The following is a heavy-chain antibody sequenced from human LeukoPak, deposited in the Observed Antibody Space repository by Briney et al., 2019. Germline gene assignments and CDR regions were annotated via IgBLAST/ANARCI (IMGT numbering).Heavy chain of an antibody. D-gene: IGHD3-10*01. CDR1: GGSISSHY. V-gene: IGHV4-59*11. CDR2: IYYTGNT. Sequence: SETLSFTCTVSGGSISSHYWTWIRQPPGKGLEFIGYIYYTGNTNYNPSLRSRVTISLDTSKNQISLQLSSVTAADSAVYYCARADSANYSDSGNYFNYYYMDVWGKGTTVTVSS. J-gene: IGHJ6*03. CDR3: ARADSANYSDSGNYFNYYYMDV.